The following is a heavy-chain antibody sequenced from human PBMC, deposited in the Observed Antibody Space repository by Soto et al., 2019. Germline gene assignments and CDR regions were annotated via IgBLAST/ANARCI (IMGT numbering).Heavy chain of an antibody. D-gene: IGHD2-8*02. J-gene: IGHJ6*03. CDR3: ARPTGGHDAGGNYMDV. V-gene: IGHV1-69*02. CDR1: GGSLSSYP. CDR2: IIPIVGLT. Sequence: QVQLLQSGSEVKKPGSSVKVSCRASGGSLSSYPVTWVRQAPGQGLEWMGRIIPIVGLTNYAQKFQGRVTITADKSTSTAYMELSSLRSAGTAVYYCARPTGGHDAGGNYMDVWGKGTTVIVSS.